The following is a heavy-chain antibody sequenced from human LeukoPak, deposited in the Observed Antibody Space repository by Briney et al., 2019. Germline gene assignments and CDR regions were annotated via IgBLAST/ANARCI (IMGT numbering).Heavy chain of an antibody. CDR1: GFTFSDYA. J-gene: IGHJ6*03. D-gene: IGHD1-26*01. CDR3: ASNIVGATPWVYYYYMDV. CDR2: ISYDGSNK. Sequence: GRSLRLSCAASGFTFSDYAMHWVRQAPGKGLEWVAVISYDGSNKYYADSVKGRFTISRDNSKNTLYLRMNSLRAEDAAVYYCASNIVGATPWVYYYYMDVWGKGTTVTVSS. V-gene: IGHV3-30*04.